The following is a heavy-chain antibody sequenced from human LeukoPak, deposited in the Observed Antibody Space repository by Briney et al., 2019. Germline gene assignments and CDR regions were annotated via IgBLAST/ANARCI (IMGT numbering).Heavy chain of an antibody. J-gene: IGHJ4*02. CDR3: ASDDGDYGDDY. V-gene: IGHV1-69*13. Sequence: ASVKVSCKASGGTFSSYAISWVRQAPGQGLEWTGGIIPIFGTANYAQKFQGRVTITADESTSTAYMELSSLRSEDTAVYYCASDDGDYGDDYWGQGTLVTVSS. CDR2: IIPIFGTA. CDR1: GGTFSSYA. D-gene: IGHD4-17*01.